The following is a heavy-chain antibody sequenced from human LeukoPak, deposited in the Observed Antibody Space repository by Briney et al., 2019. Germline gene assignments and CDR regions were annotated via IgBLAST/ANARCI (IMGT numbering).Heavy chain of an antibody. V-gene: IGHV3-21*01. D-gene: IGHD6-13*01. CDR2: ISSSSSYI. Sequence: GGSLRLSCAASGFTFNRYNMNWVRRAPGKGLEWVSSISSSSSYIYYADSVKGRFTISRDNAKNSLYLQMNSLRAEDTAVYYCARDRQQLVRSFDYWGQGTLVTVSS. CDR1: GFTFNRYN. CDR3: ARDRQQLVRSFDY. J-gene: IGHJ4*02.